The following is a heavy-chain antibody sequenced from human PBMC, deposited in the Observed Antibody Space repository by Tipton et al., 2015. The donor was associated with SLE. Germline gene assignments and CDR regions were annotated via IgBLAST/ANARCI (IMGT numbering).Heavy chain of an antibody. D-gene: IGHD3-22*01. CDR2: ISASGDGT. J-gene: IGHJ4*02. CDR1: GFTFSSYA. Sequence: SLRLSCAASGFTFSSYAMSWVRQAPGKGLEWVSGISASGDGTYFADSVKGRFTISRDNSKNTLYLQMNSLRVEDTAVYYCARDSWLGGRGYFDFWGQGTLVTVSS. CDR3: ARDSWLGGRGYFDF. V-gene: IGHV3-23*01.